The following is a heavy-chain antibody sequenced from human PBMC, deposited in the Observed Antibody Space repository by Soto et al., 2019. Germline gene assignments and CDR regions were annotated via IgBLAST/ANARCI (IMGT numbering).Heavy chain of an antibody. CDR1: GFTFNTYV. J-gene: IGHJ5*02. Sequence: GGSLRLSCAASGFTFNTYVLTWVRQPSGKGLEWVSSISGSGGTTYYADSVKGRFTISRDNSRNTLYLQMNSLRAEDTAVYYCAKDRHRGEVNGYSAVDPWGQGTLVTVSS. D-gene: IGHD5-18*01. CDR3: AKDRHRGEVNGYSAVDP. CDR2: ISGSGGTT. V-gene: IGHV3-23*01.